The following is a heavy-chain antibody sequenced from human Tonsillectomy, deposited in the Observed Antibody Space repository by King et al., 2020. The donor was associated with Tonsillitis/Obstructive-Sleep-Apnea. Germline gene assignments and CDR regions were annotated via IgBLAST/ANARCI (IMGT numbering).Heavy chain of an antibody. CDR2: IWYDGSHK. D-gene: IGHD1-26*01. J-gene: IGHJ5*02. CDR3: ARVREGVRARMGEVVGATNWFDH. CDR1: GFTFSSYG. V-gene: IGHV3-33*01. Sequence: VQLVESGGGVVQPGRSLRLSCAASGFTFSSYGMHWVRQAPGKGLEWVAVIWYDGSHKYYADSVKGRFTFSRDNSKNTLYLQMNSLRAADTAVSYCARVREGVRARMGEVVGATNWFDHWGQGTLVTVSS.